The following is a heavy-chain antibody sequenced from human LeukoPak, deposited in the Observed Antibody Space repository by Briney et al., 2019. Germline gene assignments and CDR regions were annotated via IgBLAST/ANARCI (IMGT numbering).Heavy chain of an antibody. D-gene: IGHD5-18*01. J-gene: IGHJ3*02. CDR2: IYQSGST. V-gene: IGHV4-30-2*01. CDR3: ARSSEELGYIYGFLHDAFDI. CDR1: GGSISSGAYS. Sequence: PSGTLSLTCAVSGGSISSGAYSWSWIRQPPGKGLEWIGYIYQSGSTYYNPSLKSRVTISVDRSKNQFSLKLSSVTATDTAVYYCARSSEELGYIYGFLHDAFDIWGQGTMVTVSS.